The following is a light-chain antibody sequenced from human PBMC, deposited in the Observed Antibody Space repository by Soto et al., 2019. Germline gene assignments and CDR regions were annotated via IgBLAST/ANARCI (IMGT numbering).Light chain of an antibody. J-gene: IGLJ1*01. CDR3: QSFDSSLYV. CDR2: GNI. Sequence: QSVLTQPPSVSGAPGQSVTISCTGSSSNIGAGYDVHWYQQLPGTAPKLLIYGNINRPSGVPDRFSGSKSGTSASLAITGLQAEDEADYYCQSFDSSLYVFGTGTKVTVL. V-gene: IGLV1-40*01. CDR1: SSNIGAGYD.